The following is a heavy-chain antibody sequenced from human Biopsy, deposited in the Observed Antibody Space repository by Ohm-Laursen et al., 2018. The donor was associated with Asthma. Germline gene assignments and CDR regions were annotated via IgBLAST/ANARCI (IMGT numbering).Heavy chain of an antibody. V-gene: IGHV3-9*01. D-gene: IGHD4-17*01. Sequence: SLRLSCSASGFSLDDYAMNWVRQAPGKGLEWVSVISCNSEHIAYADSVKGRFTISRDTAKNSLYLQMNNLRVEDTAFYYCARNFGAGDSDGDDLTLTHYYGMDVWGQGTTVTVSS. CDR1: GFSLDDYA. CDR3: ARNFGAGDSDGDDLTLTHYYGMDV. J-gene: IGHJ6*02. CDR2: ISCNSEHI.